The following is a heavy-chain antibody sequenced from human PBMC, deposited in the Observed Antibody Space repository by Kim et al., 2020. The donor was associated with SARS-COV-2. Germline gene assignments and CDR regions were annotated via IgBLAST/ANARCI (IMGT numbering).Heavy chain of an antibody. D-gene: IGHD3-16*01. CDR1: GVNFNKDV. V-gene: IGHV3-23*01. CDR3: ERGGRSLDS. Sequence: GGSLRLSCAASGVNFNKDVMSWVRQAPGKGLQWVSTISLTGEDTYYADSVKGRFTISRDTSTNTLYLQMDSLRVEDTAVYYCERGGRSLDSWGQGTLVTVSS. J-gene: IGHJ4*02. CDR2: ISLTGEDT.